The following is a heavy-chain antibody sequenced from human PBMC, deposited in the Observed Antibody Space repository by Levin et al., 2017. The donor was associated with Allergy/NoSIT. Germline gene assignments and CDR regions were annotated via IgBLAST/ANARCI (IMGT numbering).Heavy chain of an antibody. CDR3: ARDRRELLGYWYYYYYGMDV. J-gene: IGHJ6*02. Sequence: ASVKVSCKASGYTFTGYYMHWVRQAPGQGLEWMGWINPNSGGTNYAQKFQGRVTMTRDTSISTAYMELSRLRSDDTAVYYCARDRRELLGYWYYYYYGMDVWGQGTTVTVSS. CDR2: INPNSGGT. CDR1: GYTFTGYY. D-gene: IGHD1-26*01. V-gene: IGHV1-2*02.